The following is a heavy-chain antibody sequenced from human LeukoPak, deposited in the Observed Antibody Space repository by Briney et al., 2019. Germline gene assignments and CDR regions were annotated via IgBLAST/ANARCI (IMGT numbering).Heavy chain of an antibody. V-gene: IGHV3-23*01. CDR2: ISGSGGST. Sequence: PGGSLRLSCAASGFTFSSYAMSWVRQAPGKGLERVAAISGSGGSTYYADSVKGRFTISRDNSKNTLYLQMNSLRAEDTAVYYCAKGMVPYCGGDCYSGFDYWGQGTLVTVSS. CDR1: GFTFSSYA. CDR3: AKGMVPYCGGDCYSGFDY. J-gene: IGHJ4*02. D-gene: IGHD2-21*02.